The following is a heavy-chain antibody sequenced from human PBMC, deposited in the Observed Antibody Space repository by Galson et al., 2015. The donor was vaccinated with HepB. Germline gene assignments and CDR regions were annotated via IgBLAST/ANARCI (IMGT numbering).Heavy chain of an antibody. Sequence: SLRLSCAASGFTFSSYGMHWVRQAPGKGLEWVAVISNDGSNKYYADSVKGRFTISRDNSKNTLYLQMNSLRAEDTAVYYCAKEFASGYYDFDYWGQGTLVTVSS. J-gene: IGHJ4*02. V-gene: IGHV3-30*18. CDR1: GFTFSSYG. CDR2: ISNDGSNK. CDR3: AKEFASGYYDFDY. D-gene: IGHD3-22*01.